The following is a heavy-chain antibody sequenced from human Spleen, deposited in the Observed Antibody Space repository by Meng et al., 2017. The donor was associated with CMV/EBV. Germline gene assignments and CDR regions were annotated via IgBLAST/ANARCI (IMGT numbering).Heavy chain of an antibody. CDR3: AKDGRSSPGWFEFDP. D-gene: IGHD3-10*01. CDR2: IRYDGSNK. CDR1: GFTFSSYG. V-gene: IGHV3-30*02. Sequence: GGSLRLSCAASGFTFSSYGMHWVRQAPGKGLEWVAFIRYDGSNKYYADSVKGRFTISRDNSKNTLYLQMNSLRAEDAAVYYCAKDGRSSPGWFEFDPWGQGTLVTVSS. J-gene: IGHJ5*02.